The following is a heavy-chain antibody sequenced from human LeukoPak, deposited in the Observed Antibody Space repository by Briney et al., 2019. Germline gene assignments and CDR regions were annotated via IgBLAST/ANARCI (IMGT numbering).Heavy chain of an antibody. CDR2: IYYSGST. V-gene: IGHV4-61*05. Sequence: PSETLSLTCTVSGASISSSNYYGGWIRQPPGKGLEWIGYIYYSGSTNYNPSLKSRVTISVDTSKNQFSLKLSSVTAADTAVYYCARRNYGDYDHYFDYWGQGTLVTVSS. J-gene: IGHJ4*02. CDR3: ARRNYGDYDHYFDY. D-gene: IGHD4-17*01. CDR1: GASISSSNYY.